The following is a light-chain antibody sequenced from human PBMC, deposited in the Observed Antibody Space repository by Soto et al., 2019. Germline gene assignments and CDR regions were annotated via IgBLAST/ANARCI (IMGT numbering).Light chain of an antibody. Sequence: EIVLTQSPATLSLSPGERATLSCRASQSVSNSLAWYQQKPGQAPRLLIYDVSNRATGIPARFSGSGSGTDFTLTISSLETEDFAVYYCQQRSSWPLTFGGGTKVEIK. J-gene: IGKJ4*01. CDR3: QQRSSWPLT. V-gene: IGKV3-11*01. CDR2: DVS. CDR1: QSVSNS.